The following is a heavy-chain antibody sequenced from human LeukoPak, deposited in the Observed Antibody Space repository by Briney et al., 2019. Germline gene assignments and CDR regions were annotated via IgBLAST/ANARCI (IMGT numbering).Heavy chain of an antibody. Sequence: SETLSLTCAVYGGSFSGYYWSWIRQPPGKGLEWIGEINHSGSTNYNPSLKSRVTISVDTSKNQFSLKLSSVTAADTAVYYCAGIPDSGSYYGGLDYWGQGTLVTVSS. J-gene: IGHJ4*02. V-gene: IGHV4-34*01. CDR3: AGIPDSGSYYGGLDY. D-gene: IGHD1-26*01. CDR1: GGSFSGYY. CDR2: INHSGST.